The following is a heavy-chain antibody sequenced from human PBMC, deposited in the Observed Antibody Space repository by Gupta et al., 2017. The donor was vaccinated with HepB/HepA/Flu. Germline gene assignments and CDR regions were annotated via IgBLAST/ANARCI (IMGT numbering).Heavy chain of an antibody. V-gene: IGHV4-34*02. Sequence: QVRLQQWGAGLLEPSETLSLTCAVYGGSFTGYYWSWIRQAPGKGLEWIGDINHGGRTNYTPSLKIRRTMSVDTSKNQFSRNLTSVTAAAMANYYCAREARDTSWYLPLHHFDFCCQVSLATVSS. CDR1: GGSFTGYY. J-gene: IGHJ4*02. CDR2: INHGGRT. CDR3: AREARDTSWYLPLHHFDF. D-gene: IGHD3-22*01.